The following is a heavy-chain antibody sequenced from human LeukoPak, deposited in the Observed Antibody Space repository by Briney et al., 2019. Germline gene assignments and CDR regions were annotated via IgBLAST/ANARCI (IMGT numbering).Heavy chain of an antibody. J-gene: IGHJ3*02. CDR1: GFTFDDYG. V-gene: IGHV3-20*04. CDR3: ARISSENAFDI. Sequence: GGSLRLSCAASGFTFDDYGMSWVRQAPGKGLEWVSGINWNGGSTGYADSVKGRFTISRDNAKNTLYLQMNSLRAEDTAVYYCARISSENAFDIWGQGTMVTVSS. CDR2: INWNGGST. D-gene: IGHD3-22*01.